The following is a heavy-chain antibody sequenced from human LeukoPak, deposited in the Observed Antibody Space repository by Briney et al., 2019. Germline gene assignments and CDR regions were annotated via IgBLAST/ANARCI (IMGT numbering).Heavy chain of an antibody. CDR3: AREITRRGYSSSWYEVNLGWFDP. J-gene: IGHJ5*02. CDR1: GGTFSSYA. D-gene: IGHD6-13*01. CDR2: IMPIFGTA. Sequence: SVKVSCYASGGTFSSYAISWVRQAPGQGLEWMGGIMPIFGTANYAQKFQGRVTITADESTSTAYMGLSSLRAEDTAVYYCAREITRRGYSSSWYEVNLGWFDPWGQGTLVTVSS. V-gene: IGHV1-69*13.